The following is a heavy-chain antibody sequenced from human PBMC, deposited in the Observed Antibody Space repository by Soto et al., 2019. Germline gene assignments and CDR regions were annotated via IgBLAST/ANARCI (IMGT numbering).Heavy chain of an antibody. J-gene: IGHJ4*02. CDR1: GFTVSSNY. D-gene: IGHD6-19*01. Sequence: EVQLVATGGGMIQPGGSLSLSCAASGFTVSSNYMSWVRQAPGQGLEWVSVIYTSGSTNYADSVKGRFTISRDNSKNTVNLQMNSLRAEDTAVYYWARGATSGWYLADYWGQGTLVTVSS. V-gene: IGHV3-53*02. CDR2: IYTSGST. CDR3: ARGATSGWYLADY.